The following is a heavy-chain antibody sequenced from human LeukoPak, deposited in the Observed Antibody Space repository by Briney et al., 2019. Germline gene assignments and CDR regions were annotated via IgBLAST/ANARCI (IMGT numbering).Heavy chain of an antibody. CDR2: IYYSGNS. V-gene: IGHV4-59*12. CDR1: GGSLSTYY. J-gene: IGHJ3*02. Sequence: SETLSLTCTVSGGSLSTYYWSWVRQPPGKGLEWSGYIYYSGNSNYNPSLKSRVTMSLDTSKNQFSVKLSSVTAADTAVYYCVRRVAVRGFYGFDIWGQGAMVTVSS. CDR3: VRRVAVRGFYGFDI. D-gene: IGHD6-6*01.